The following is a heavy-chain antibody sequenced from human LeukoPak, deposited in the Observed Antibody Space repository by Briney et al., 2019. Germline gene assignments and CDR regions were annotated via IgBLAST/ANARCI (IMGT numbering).Heavy chain of an antibody. CDR3: TREYSSGWPFDF. D-gene: IGHD6-19*01. J-gene: IGHJ4*02. Sequence: PGGSLRLSCAASGFTFSDSAIHWVRQATGKGLEWVGRIRSKADTYATTCAASLKGRFTISRDDSRNRAYLQMSSLRPEDTAVYYCTREYSSGWPFDFWGQGTLVTVSS. CDR1: GFTFSDSA. CDR2: IRSKADTYAT. V-gene: IGHV3-73*01.